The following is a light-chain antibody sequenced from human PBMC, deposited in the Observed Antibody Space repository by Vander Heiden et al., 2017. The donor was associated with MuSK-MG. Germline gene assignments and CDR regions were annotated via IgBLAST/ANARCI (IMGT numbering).Light chain of an antibody. CDR2: WAS. Sequence: DIVMTQSPDSLAVSLGERATINCKSSQSVLYRSNNKNYLAWYQQKPGQPPKLLIYWASTRETGVPERFSGSGSGTDFTLTISSLQAEDVAFYYCQQYYITPPWTFGQGTKVEIK. CDR3: QQYYITPPWT. J-gene: IGKJ1*01. V-gene: IGKV4-1*01. CDR1: QSVLYRSNNKNY.